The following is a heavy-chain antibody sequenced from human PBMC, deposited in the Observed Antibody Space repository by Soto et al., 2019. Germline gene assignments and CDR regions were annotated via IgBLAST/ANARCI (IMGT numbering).Heavy chain of an antibody. D-gene: IGHD3-22*01. CDR3: AKNPGYYYDSTGYHFDY. CDR1: EFTFSNYA. Sequence: GGSLRLSCAASEFTFSNYAMSWVRQAPGKGLEWVSAISYGGGTTYYADSVKGQFTISRDNSKNTLYLQMNSLRAEDTAVYYCAKNPGYYYDSTGYHFDYWGQGTPVTVSS. J-gene: IGHJ4*02. CDR2: ISYGGGTT. V-gene: IGHV3-23*01.